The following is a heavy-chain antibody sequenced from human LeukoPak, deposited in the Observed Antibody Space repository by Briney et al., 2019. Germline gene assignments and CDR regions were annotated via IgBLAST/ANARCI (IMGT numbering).Heavy chain of an antibody. CDR2: INHSGST. D-gene: IGHD3-9*01. CDR3: ARPVFPYDILTGYYKGPGDYFDY. J-gene: IGHJ4*02. CDR1: GGSFSGYY. V-gene: IGHV4-34*01. Sequence: PSETLSLTCAVYGGSFSGYYWSWIRQPPGKGLEWIGEINHSGSTNYNPSLKSRVTISVDTSKNQFSLKLSSVTAADTPVYYCARPVFPYDILTGYYKGPGDYFDYWGPGTLVTVSS.